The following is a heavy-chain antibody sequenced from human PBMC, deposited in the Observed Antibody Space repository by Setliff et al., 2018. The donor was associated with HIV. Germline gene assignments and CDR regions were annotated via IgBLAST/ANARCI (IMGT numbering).Heavy chain of an antibody. CDR2: IYIGGST. J-gene: IGHJ4*02. CDR3: ARHGDYNFWSGYYFDF. Sequence: SETLSLTCTVSGGSILTTNNYYNRLRQPAGKGLDWIGRIYIGGSTNFTPSLKSRGTISVDTSKNQFSLKLNSVTAADTAVYYCARHGDYNFWSGYYFDFWGQGTLVTVSS. D-gene: IGHD3-3*01. V-gene: IGHV4-61*02. CDR1: GGSILTTNNY.